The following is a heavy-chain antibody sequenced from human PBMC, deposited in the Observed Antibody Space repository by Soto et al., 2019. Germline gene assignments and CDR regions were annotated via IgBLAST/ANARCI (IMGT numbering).Heavy chain of an antibody. Sequence: GGSLRLSCAASGFTFSSYAMSWVRQAPGKGLEWVSAISGSGGSTYYADSVKGRFTISRDNSKNTLYLQMNSLRAEDTAVYYCANYGGDYVSYPFDYWGQGTLVTVSS. V-gene: IGHV3-23*01. CDR3: ANYGGDYVSYPFDY. CDR1: GFTFSSYA. D-gene: IGHD4-17*01. CDR2: ISGSGGST. J-gene: IGHJ4*02.